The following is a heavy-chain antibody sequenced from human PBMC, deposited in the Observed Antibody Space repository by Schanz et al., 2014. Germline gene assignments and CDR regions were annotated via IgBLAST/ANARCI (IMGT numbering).Heavy chain of an antibody. CDR1: GVSISSTNW. CDR3: ARVKQGCSDTSCVLAP. V-gene: IGHV4-4*02. J-gene: IGHJ5*02. D-gene: IGHD2-2*01. CDR2: IIHDGRT. Sequence: QVQLQESGPGLVKPSGTLSLTCAVSGVSISSTNWWHWVRQSPGKGLEWLGEIIHDGRTNYNPSLGVGVPNSPDNVENHFSLDLTSVTAADTALYFCARVKQGCSDTSCVLAPWGQGTLVTVSS.